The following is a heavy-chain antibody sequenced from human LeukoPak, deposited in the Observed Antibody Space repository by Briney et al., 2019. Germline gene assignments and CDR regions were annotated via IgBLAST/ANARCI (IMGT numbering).Heavy chain of an antibody. CDR2: IWYDGSNK. D-gene: IGHD3-22*01. Sequence: GGSLRLSCAASGFTFSSYGMHWVRQAPGKGLEWVAVIWYDGSNKYYADSVKGRFTISRDNSKNTLYLQMNSLRAEDTAVYYCARDLGDYYDSSGYYFDYWGQGTLVTVSS. CDR3: ARDLGDYYDSSGYYFDY. V-gene: IGHV3-33*08. J-gene: IGHJ4*02. CDR1: GFTFSSYG.